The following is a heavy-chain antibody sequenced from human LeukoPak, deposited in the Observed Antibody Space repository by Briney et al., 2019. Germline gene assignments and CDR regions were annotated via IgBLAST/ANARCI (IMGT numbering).Heavy chain of an antibody. Sequence: GGPLRLSCSASVFLFPYCWVTWVRQAPGKGLEWVANIKQDGSAQYYVDSVKGRFTISRDNAQKSLYLQMNSVRVEDTAVYYCDSAKVCGATSRYADNTSNNYFDLCGQGTLVTVSS. V-gene: IGHV3-7*01. J-gene: IGHJ5*02. D-gene: IGHD2-2*01. CDR2: IKQDGSAQ. CDR1: VFLFPYCW. CDR3: DSAKVCGATSRYADNTSNNYFDL.